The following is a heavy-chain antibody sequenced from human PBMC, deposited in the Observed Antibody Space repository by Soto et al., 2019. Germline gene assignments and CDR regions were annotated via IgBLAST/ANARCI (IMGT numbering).Heavy chain of an antibody. CDR2: ISYDGSNK. D-gene: IGHD6-19*01. V-gene: IGHV3-30-3*01. CDR3: ARDIAVAGTLMDY. Sequence: QVQLVESGGGVVQPGRSLRLSCAASGFTFSSYAMHWVRQAPGKGLEWVAVISYDGSNKYYADSVQGRFTISRDNSKNTLYLQMNSLSAEDPAVYYCARDIAVAGTLMDYWGQGTLVTVAS. J-gene: IGHJ4*02. CDR1: GFTFSSYA.